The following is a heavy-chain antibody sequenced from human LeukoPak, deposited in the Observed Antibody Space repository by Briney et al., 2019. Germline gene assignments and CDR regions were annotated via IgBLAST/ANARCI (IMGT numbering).Heavy chain of an antibody. J-gene: IGHJ6*03. CDR3: ARDVNYYYYMDV. CDR1: GGTFSSYA. Sequence: SVKVSCKASGGTFSSYAISWVRQAPGQGLEWMGRIIPIFGTANYAQKFQGRVTITADKSTSTAYMELSSLRSEDTAVYYCARDVNYYYYMDVLRKATKVTVSS. CDR2: IIPIFGTA. V-gene: IGHV1-69*06. D-gene: IGHD2/OR15-2a*01.